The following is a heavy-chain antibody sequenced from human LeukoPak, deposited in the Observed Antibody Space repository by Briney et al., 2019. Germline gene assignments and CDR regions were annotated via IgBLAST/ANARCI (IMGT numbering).Heavy chain of an antibody. J-gene: IGHJ4*02. CDR2: MNPNSGNT. CDR1: GYTFTSYD. D-gene: IGHD4-17*01. CDR3: ARGPLGATVKPFDY. V-gene: IGHV1-8*01. Sequence: ASVKVSCKASGYTFTSYDINWVRQATGQGLEWMGWMNPNSGNTGYAQKFQGRVTMTRNTSISTAYMELSSLRSEDTAVYYCARGPLGATVKPFDYWGQGTLVTVSS.